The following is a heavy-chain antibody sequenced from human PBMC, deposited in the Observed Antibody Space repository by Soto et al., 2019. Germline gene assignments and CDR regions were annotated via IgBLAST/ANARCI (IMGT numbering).Heavy chain of an antibody. V-gene: IGHV4-34*01. Sequence: PSETLSLTCAVYGGSFSGYYWSWIRQPPGKGLEWIGEINHSGSTNYNPSLKSRVTISVDTSKNQFSLKLSSVTAADKAVYYCASGVGGIAAAGRYYYYYFGMDVWGQGTTVTVS. J-gene: IGHJ6*02. CDR1: GGSFSGYY. D-gene: IGHD6-13*01. CDR2: INHSGST. CDR3: ASGVGGIAAAGRYYYYYFGMDV.